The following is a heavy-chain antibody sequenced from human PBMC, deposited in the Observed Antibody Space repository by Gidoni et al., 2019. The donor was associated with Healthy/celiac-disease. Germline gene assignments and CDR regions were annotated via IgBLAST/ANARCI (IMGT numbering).Heavy chain of an antibody. Sequence: EVQLVESGGGLVQPGGSLRLSCAASGFTFSSYWMHWVRQAPGKGLVWVSRINSDGSSTSYADSVKGRFTISRDNAKNTLYLQMNSLRAEDTAVYYCAREETGYYYDSSGPHRGFDYWGQGTLVTVSS. CDR2: INSDGSST. D-gene: IGHD3-22*01. CDR3: AREETGYYYDSSGPHRGFDY. V-gene: IGHV3-74*01. CDR1: GFTFSSYW. J-gene: IGHJ4*02.